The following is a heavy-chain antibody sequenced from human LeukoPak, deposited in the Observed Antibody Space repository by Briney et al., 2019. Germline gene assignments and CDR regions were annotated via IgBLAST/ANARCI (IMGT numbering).Heavy chain of an antibody. CDR1: GFTFSSYE. Sequence: GGSLRLSCAASGFTFSSYEMNWVRQAPGKGLEWVSYISSSGSTIYYADSVKGRFTISRDNAKNSLYLQMNSLRAEDTAVYYCARGGPNYVWGSYRQGLGYWGQGTLVTVSS. D-gene: IGHD3-16*02. CDR2: ISSSGSTI. J-gene: IGHJ4*02. V-gene: IGHV3-48*03. CDR3: ARGGPNYVWGSYRQGLGY.